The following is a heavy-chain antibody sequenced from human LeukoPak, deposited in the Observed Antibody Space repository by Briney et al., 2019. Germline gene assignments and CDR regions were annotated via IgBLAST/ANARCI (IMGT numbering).Heavy chain of an antibody. V-gene: IGHV3-30-3*01. CDR1: GFTFSSYA. D-gene: IGHD6-13*01. Sequence: PGGSLRLSCAASGFTFSSYAMHWVRQAPGKGLEWVAVISYDGGNKYYADSVKGRFTISRDNSKNTLYLQMNSLRAEDTAVYYCAREGEQLVIDYWGQGTLVTVSS. CDR2: ISYDGGNK. J-gene: IGHJ4*02. CDR3: AREGEQLVIDY.